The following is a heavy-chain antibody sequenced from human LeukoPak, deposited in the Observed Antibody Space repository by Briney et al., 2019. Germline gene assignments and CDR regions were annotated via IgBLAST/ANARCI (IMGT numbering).Heavy chain of an antibody. CDR3: ARDRPTGASRVFVVQ. D-gene: IGHD2-21*01. CDR1: GFTFSTYA. Sequence: PGGSLRLSCTASGFTFSTYAMTWVRQAPGKGLGWIPSMSSGSSYIYYADSVRGRFTISRDNTKNSLYLEMNNLRGEDTAIYYCARDRPTGASRVFVVQWGQGTPVTVSS. CDR2: MSSGSSYI. V-gene: IGHV3-21*06. J-gene: IGHJ4*02.